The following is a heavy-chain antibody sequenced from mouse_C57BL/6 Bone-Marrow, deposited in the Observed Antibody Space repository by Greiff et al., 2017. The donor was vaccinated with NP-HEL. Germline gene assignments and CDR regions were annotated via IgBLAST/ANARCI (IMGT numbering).Heavy chain of an antibody. J-gene: IGHJ1*03. CDR1: GYTFTDYY. D-gene: IGHD1-1*01. V-gene: IGHV1-19*01. CDR3: ARLGYGSSHWYFDV. CDR2: INPYNGGT. Sequence: EVQLVESGPVLVKPGASVKMSCKASGYTFTDYYMNWVKQSHGKSLEWIGVINPYNGGTSYNQKFKGKATLTVDKSSSTAYMELNSLTSEDSAVYYCARLGYGSSHWYFDVWGTGTTVTVSS.